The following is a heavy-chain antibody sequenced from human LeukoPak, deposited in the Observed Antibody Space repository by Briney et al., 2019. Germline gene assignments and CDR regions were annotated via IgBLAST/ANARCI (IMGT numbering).Heavy chain of an antibody. Sequence: PSETLSLTCTVSGGSVSSGSYYWSWLRQPPGKGLEWIGYIYYSGSTNYNPSLKSRVTISVDTSKNQFSLKLSSVTAADTAVYYCARENSYGPYGVDVWGQGTTVTVSS. V-gene: IGHV4-61*01. CDR3: ARENSYGPYGVDV. CDR1: GGSVSSGSYY. CDR2: IYYSGST. D-gene: IGHD5-18*01. J-gene: IGHJ6*02.